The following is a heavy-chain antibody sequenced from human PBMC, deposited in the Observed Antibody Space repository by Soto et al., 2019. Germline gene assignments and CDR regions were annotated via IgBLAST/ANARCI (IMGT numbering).Heavy chain of an antibody. CDR2: INPNSGGT. CDR3: ARVTAFTGLDAFDI. D-gene: IGHD2-8*02. V-gene: IGHV1-2*04. Sequence: ASVKVSCKASGYTFTGYYMHWVRQAPGQGLEWMGWINPNSGGTNYAQKFQGWVTMTRDTSISTAYMELSRLRSDDTAVYYCARVTAFTGLDAFDIWGQGTMVTVSS. CDR1: GYTFTGYY. J-gene: IGHJ3*02.